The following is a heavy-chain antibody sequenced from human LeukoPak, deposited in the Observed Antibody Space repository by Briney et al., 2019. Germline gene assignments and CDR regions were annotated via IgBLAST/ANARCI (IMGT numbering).Heavy chain of an antibody. CDR1: DASVTAYY. CDR3: ARSLYSSSWKTSYYYYMDV. J-gene: IGHJ6*03. CDR2: IYHRGIT. V-gene: IGHV4-59*08. D-gene: IGHD6-13*01. Sequence: SETLSLTCTVSDASVTAYYWSWIRQPPGKGLEWIGYIYHRGITNYNPYLKSRVTISLDTSKNQFSLKLRSVTAADTAVYYCARSLYSSSWKTSYYYYMDVWGKGTTVTVSS.